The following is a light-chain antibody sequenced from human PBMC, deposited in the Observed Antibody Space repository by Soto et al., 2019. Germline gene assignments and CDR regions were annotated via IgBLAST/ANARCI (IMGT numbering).Light chain of an antibody. CDR2: GNT. CDR1: SSNIGAGYD. Sequence: QSVLTQPPSVSGAPGQRVTISRTGSSSNIGAGYDVHWYQQLPGRAPKLLIYGNTNRPSGVPDRFSGSKSGTSASLAITGLQAEDEADYYCLSFDSSLSVVFGGWTKVTVL. V-gene: IGLV1-40*01. CDR3: LSFDSSLSVV. J-gene: IGLJ2*01.